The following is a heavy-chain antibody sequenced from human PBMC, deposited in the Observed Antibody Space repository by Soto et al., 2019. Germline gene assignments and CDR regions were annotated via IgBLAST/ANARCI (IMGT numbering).Heavy chain of an antibody. V-gene: IGHV3-23*01. J-gene: IGHJ5*02. CDR2: ISGSGGST. Sequence: GGSLRLSCAASGFTFSSYGMNWVRQAPGKGLEWVSGISGSGGSTNFADSVKGRFTISRDNSKNTLYLQMNSLRAEDTAVYYCARGGWFDPWGQGTLVTVSS. CDR1: GFTFSSYG. CDR3: ARGGWFDP.